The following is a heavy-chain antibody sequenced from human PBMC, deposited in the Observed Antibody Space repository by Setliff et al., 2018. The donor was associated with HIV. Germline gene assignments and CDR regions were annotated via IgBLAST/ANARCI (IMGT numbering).Heavy chain of an antibody. D-gene: IGHD6-19*01. J-gene: IGHJ4*02. Sequence: PGASLKISCAASGFTFSNYTMNWVRQSPGKGLEWVSSISGGGGGKTYADSVNGRFTISRDDSKNRLFLEMSGLRADDTAVYYCAAAPGGGWEGYYFKHWGQGTLVTVSS. CDR2: ISGGGGGK. CDR3: AAAPGGGWEGYYFKH. CDR1: GFTFSNYT. V-gene: IGHV3-23*01.